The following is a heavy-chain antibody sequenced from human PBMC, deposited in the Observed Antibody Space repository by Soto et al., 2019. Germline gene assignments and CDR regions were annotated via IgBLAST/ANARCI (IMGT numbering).Heavy chain of an antibody. CDR2: MNPNSGNT. D-gene: IGHD2-8*01. CDR3: AREGEDIVPEGARFDP. Sequence: ASVKVSCKASGYTFTSYDINWVRQATGQGLEWMGWMNPNSGNTGYAQKFQGRVTMTRNTSISTAYMELSSLRSEDTAVYYCAREGEDIVPEGARFDPWGQGTLVTVSS. CDR1: GYTFTSYD. V-gene: IGHV1-8*01. J-gene: IGHJ5*02.